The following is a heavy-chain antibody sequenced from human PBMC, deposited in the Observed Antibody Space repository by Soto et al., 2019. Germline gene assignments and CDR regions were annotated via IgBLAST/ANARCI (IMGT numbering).Heavy chain of an antibody. D-gene: IGHD2-21*01. Sequence: QGQLVESGGGVVQPGRSLRLSCAASEFTFRSYGMHWVRQAPGKGLEWLAVIWYDGSKRYYADSVKSRFTISRDNSKNTLCLQMNSPRADDRAVDYCSRELGVMTWGDCDMWGQGTMVTVSS. CDR1: EFTFRSYG. J-gene: IGHJ3*02. CDR3: SRELGVMTWGDCDM. V-gene: IGHV3-33*01. CDR2: IWYDGSKR.